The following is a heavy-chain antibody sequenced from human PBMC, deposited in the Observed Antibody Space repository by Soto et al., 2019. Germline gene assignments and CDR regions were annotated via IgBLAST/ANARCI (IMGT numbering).Heavy chain of an antibody. D-gene: IGHD2-15*01. Sequence: GGSLRLSCAASGFTFSGSSVHWVRQASGKGLEWVGHTRNKANSYATAYAASVRGRFTISRDDSKNTAFLQMNSLNTEDTAVYYCISHSPEDMIRTWGQGTLVTVSS. V-gene: IGHV3-73*01. CDR1: GFTFSGSS. CDR2: TRNKANSYAT. J-gene: IGHJ4*02. CDR3: ISHSPEDMIRT.